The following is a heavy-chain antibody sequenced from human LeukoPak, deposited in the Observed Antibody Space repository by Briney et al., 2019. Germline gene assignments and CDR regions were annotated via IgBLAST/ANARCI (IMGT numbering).Heavy chain of an antibody. D-gene: IGHD3-10*01. CDR3: ARATYYYSSGSYRGYFQH. V-gene: IGHV4-34*01. Sequence: SETLSLTCAVYGGSFSGYYWSWIRQPPGKGLEWIGEINHSGSTNCNPSLKSRVTISVDTSKNQFSLKLSSVTAADTAVYYCARATYYYSSGSYRGYFQHWGQGTLVTVSS. CDR2: INHSGST. J-gene: IGHJ1*01. CDR1: GGSFSGYY.